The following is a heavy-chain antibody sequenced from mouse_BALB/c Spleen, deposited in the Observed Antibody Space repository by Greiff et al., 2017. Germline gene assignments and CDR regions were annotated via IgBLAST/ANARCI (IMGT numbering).Heavy chain of an antibody. Sequence: EVQLQQSGGGLVQPGGSRKLSCAASGFTFSDYGMAWVRQAPGKGPEWVAFISNLAYSIYYADTVTGRFTISRENAKNTLYLEMSSLRSEDTAMYYCARVVTTGWYFDVWGAGTTVTVSS. J-gene: IGHJ1*01. CDR1: GFTFSDYG. V-gene: IGHV5-15*02. CDR2: ISNLAYSI. CDR3: ARVVTTGWYFDV. D-gene: IGHD2-3*01.